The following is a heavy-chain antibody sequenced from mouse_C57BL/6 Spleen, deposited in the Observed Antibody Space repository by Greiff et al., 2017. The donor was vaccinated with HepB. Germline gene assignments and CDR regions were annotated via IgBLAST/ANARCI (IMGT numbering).Heavy chain of an antibody. V-gene: IGHV1-50*01. Sequence: VQLQQSGAELVKPGASVKLSCKASGYTFTSYWMQWVKQRPGQGLEWIGEIDPSDSYTNYNQKFKGKATLTVDTSSSTAYMQLSSLTSEDSAVYYCARGSPYYFDYWGQGTTLTVSS. CDR1: GYTFTSYW. D-gene: IGHD1-1*01. CDR2: IDPSDSYT. J-gene: IGHJ2*01. CDR3: ARGSPYYFDY.